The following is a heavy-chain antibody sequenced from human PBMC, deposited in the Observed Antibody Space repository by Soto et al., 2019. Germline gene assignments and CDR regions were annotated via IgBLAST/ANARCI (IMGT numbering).Heavy chain of an antibody. V-gene: IGHV4-59*08. CDR3: ARLRSGSYWNWFDP. CDR1: GGSISSYY. Sequence: PSETLSLTCTVSGGSISSYYWSWIRQPPGKGLEWIGYIYYSGSTNYNPSLKSRVTISVDTSKDQFSLKLSSVTAADTAVYYCARLRSGSYWNWFDPGVQGTLVSFSS. J-gene: IGHJ5*02. CDR2: IYYSGST. D-gene: IGHD3-10*01.